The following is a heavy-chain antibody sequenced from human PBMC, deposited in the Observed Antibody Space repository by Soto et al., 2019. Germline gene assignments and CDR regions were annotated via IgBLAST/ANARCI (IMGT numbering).Heavy chain of an antibody. CDR1: GFTFSSYA. CDR2: LSGSGGST. D-gene: IGHD4-17*01. CDR3: AKTTTVVTYYGMDV. V-gene: IGHV3-23*01. J-gene: IGHJ6*02. Sequence: EVQLLESGGGLVQPGGSLRLSCAASGFTFSSYAMSWVRQAPGKGLEWVSALSGSGGSTYYADSVKGRFTISRDNSKNTLYLQMNSLRAEDTAVYYCAKTTTVVTYYGMDVWGQGTTVTVSS.